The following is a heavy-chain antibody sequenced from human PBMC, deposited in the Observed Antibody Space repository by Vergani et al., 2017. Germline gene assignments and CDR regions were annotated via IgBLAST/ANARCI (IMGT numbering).Heavy chain of an antibody. CDR2: IYYSGST. Sequence: QVQLQESGPGLVKPSQTLSLTCTVSGDSISSGGYYWSWIRQPPGKGLEWIGYIYYSGSTNYNPSLKSRVTISVDTSKNQFSLKLSSVTAADTAVYYCAKLTWAMIEPGDAFDIWGQGTMVTVSS. V-gene: IGHV4-61*08. CDR3: AKLTWAMIEPGDAFDI. D-gene: IGHD3-22*01. CDR1: GDSISSGGYY. J-gene: IGHJ3*02.